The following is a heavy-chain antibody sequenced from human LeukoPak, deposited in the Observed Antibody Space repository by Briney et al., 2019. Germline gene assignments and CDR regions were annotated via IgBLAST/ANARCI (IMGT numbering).Heavy chain of an antibody. CDR2: MNPNSGNT. Sequence: ASVKVSCKASGYTFTSYDINWVRQATGQGLEWMGWMNPNSGNTGYAQKFQGRVTLTRNTSISTAYMELSSLRSEDTAVYYCARGPRDIVAPDWFDPWGQGTLVTVSS. CDR1: GYTFTSYD. CDR3: ARGPRDIVAPDWFDP. J-gene: IGHJ5*02. D-gene: IGHD2-15*01. V-gene: IGHV1-8*01.